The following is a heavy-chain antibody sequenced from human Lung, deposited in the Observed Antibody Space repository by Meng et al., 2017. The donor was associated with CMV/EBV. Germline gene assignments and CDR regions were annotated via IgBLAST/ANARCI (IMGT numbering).Heavy chain of an antibody. CDR2: ISTNTGTP. J-gene: IGHJ5*02. Sequence: VELVPSWSELKEPGASMKVSCKASGYTFSTYTINWVRQAHGRGLEWMGWISTNTGTPTYTQGFTGRFVFSLDTSVSTAYLQISSLKAEDTAVYYCARGGNFDPWGQGTLVTVSS. CDR1: GYTFSTYT. V-gene: IGHV7-4-1*02. CDR3: ARGGNFDP. D-gene: IGHD2/OR15-2a*01.